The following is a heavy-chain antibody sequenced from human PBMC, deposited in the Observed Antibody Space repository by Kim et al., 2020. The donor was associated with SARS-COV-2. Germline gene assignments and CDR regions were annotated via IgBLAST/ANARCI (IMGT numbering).Heavy chain of an antibody. J-gene: IGHJ3*02. CDR3: AKDLSEAGDAFDI. V-gene: IGHV3-23*03. D-gene: IGHD3-9*01. Sequence: YATAVKGRLPISGDNSKNTLYLQMNSLRAEDTAVYYCAKDLSEAGDAFDIWGQRTMVTVSS.